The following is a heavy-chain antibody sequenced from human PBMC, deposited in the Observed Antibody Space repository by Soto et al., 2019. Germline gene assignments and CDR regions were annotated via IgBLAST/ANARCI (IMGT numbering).Heavy chain of an antibody. D-gene: IGHD6-19*01. CDR1: GFSFSSYA. CDR2: ISGSGSAT. Sequence: QLLESGGDLVQPGGSLRLSCAASGFSFSSYAMNWVRQTPGKRLEWVSGISGSGSATFYADSVKGRFTISRDNSKSTLYLQMNTLRTEDTALYYCTKDTYGAVAGTHRFDPRAQGTLVTVSS. J-gene: IGHJ5*02. CDR3: TKDTYGAVAGTHRFDP. V-gene: IGHV3-23*01.